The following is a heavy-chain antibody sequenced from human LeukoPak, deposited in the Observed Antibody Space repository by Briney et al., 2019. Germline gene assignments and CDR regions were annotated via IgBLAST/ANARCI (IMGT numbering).Heavy chain of an antibody. CDR2: IYYSGST. CDR3: ARDWYSADIPNDAFDI. CDR1: GGSISSSSYY. D-gene: IGHD2-21*01. Sequence: SETLSLTCTVSGGSISSSSYYWGWIRQPPGKGLEWIGSIYYSGSTYYNPSLKSRVTISVDTSKNQFSLKLSSVTAADTAVYYCARDWYSADIPNDAFDIWGQGTMVTVSS. V-gene: IGHV4-39*07. J-gene: IGHJ3*02.